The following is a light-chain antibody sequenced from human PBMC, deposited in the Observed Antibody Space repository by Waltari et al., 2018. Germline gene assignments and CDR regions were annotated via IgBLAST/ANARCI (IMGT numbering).Light chain of an antibody. CDR2: DVS. CDR3: SSFTSSSPVL. Sequence: QYALTQAASVSGSPGQTTTISCTGNSSDVGAYNYVSWYPQHPGKAPKHKNYDVSKRPSGVSRRFSCTKASNTAFLTISVLQAEDDAYYYFSSFTSSSPVLFGGGTRLTVL. J-gene: IGLJ2*01. V-gene: IGLV2-14*03. CDR1: SSDVGAYNY.